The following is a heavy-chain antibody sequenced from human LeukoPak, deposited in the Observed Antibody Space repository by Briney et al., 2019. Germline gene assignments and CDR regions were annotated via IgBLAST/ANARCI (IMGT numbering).Heavy chain of an antibody. J-gene: IGHJ3*02. V-gene: IGHV4-38-2*01. CDR3: VKDDYGDYVAFDI. D-gene: IGHD4-17*01. CDR2: IYHRGST. Sequence: SETLSLTCGVSGYSIRNDYYWGWIRQPPGKGLEWIGSIYHRGSTYYKSSLKDRVTISVDTSKNQFSLRLTSVTVADTAVYYCVKDDYGDYVAFDIWGQGTMVTASS. CDR1: GYSIRNDYY.